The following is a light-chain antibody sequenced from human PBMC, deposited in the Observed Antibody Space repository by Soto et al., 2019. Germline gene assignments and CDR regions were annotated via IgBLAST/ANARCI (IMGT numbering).Light chain of an antibody. CDR1: QGISNY. CDR2: AAS. J-gene: IGKJ2*01. Sequence: DIQMTQSPSSLSASVGDRVTITCRASQGISNYLAWYQQKPGKVPKLLIYAASTLQSGVPSRFIGSGSGTDLTLTISSLQSEDAATYYCQKYVDAPKTFGQGTKLEIK. CDR3: QKYVDAPKT. V-gene: IGKV1-27*01.